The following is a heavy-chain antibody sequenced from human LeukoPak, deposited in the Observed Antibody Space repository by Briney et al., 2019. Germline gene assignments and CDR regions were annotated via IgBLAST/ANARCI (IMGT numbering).Heavy chain of an antibody. CDR1: GFTFSSYA. D-gene: IGHD4-17*01. CDR2: IRSGGTT. CDR3: ARDPGYGDPRDY. J-gene: IGHJ4*02. V-gene: IGHV3-53*01. Sequence: GGSLRLSCAASGFTFSSYAMHWVRQAPGKGLEWVSVIRSGGTTYYADSVKGRFTISRDNSKNTVYLQMNSLRVEDTATYYCARDPGYGDPRDYWGQGTLVTVST.